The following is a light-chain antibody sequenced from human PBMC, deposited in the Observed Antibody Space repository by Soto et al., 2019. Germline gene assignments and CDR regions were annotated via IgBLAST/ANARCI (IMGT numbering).Light chain of an antibody. CDR3: LQYSNWPRA. CDR1: HSVNTN. Sequence: DIMLTQSPATLSVSPGERATLSCRASHSVNTNLAWYQQSPGQAPRLLIYDASTRATGIPARFSGSGSGTEFTLTISSLQSGDVAVYYCLQYSNWPRAFGQGTKVEIK. J-gene: IGKJ1*01. CDR2: DAS. V-gene: IGKV3-15*01.